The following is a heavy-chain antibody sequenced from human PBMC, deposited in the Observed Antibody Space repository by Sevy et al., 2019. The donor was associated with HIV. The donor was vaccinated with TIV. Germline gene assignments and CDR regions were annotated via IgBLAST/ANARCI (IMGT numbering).Heavy chain of an antibody. Sequence: SETLSLTCSVSGGSISSYFWTWVRQSPGKGLEWIGNIYFTGNTDYSPSLKSRVTLSLDTSKSQFSLTLKSVFAADTAIYFCARDSTTRPRVLDYWGQGTLVTVSS. V-gene: IGHV4-59*01. CDR3: ARDSTTRPRVLDY. CDR2: IYFTGNT. CDR1: GGSISSYF. D-gene: IGHD1-1*01. J-gene: IGHJ4*02.